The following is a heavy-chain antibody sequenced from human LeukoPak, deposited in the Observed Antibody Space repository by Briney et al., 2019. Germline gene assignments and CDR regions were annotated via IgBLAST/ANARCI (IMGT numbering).Heavy chain of an antibody. D-gene: IGHD3-10*01. CDR2: INPNSGGT. CDR1: GYTFTGYY. CDR3: AREYYGSGSYTGFDY. V-gene: IGHV1-2*02. Sequence: ASVKVSCKASGYTFTGYYMHWVRQAPGQGLEWMGWINPNSGGTNYAQKFQGRVTMTRDTSISTAYMELSRLRSDDTAVYYCAREYYGSGSYTGFDYWGQGTLVTVSS. J-gene: IGHJ4*02.